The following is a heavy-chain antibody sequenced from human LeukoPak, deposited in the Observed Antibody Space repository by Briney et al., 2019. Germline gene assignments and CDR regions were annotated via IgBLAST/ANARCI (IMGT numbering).Heavy chain of an antibody. Sequence: SVKVSCKTSGYTFTSDGISWVRQAPGQGLEWMGGIIPIFGTANYAQKFQGRVTITADESTSTAYMELSSLRSEDTAVYYCARRAPHGQQLVRGYYYGMDVWGQGTTVTVSS. V-gene: IGHV1-69*13. CDR3: ARRAPHGQQLVRGYYYGMDV. CDR1: GYTFTSDG. CDR2: IIPIFGTA. J-gene: IGHJ6*02. D-gene: IGHD6-13*01.